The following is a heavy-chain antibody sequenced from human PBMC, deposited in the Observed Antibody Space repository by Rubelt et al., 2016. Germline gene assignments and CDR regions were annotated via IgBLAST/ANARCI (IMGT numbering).Heavy chain of an antibody. Sequence: EVQLVESGGDLLKPGGSLRLSCAASGFTFSGAWMTWVRQAPGKGLEWVSSISGSTTSIVYADSVKGRFTISRDKAKSLLYLQMKSRRVEDTAVYYCATGGGIDYWGQGTLVTVSS. J-gene: IGHJ4*02. CDR1: GFTFSGAW. CDR2: ISGSTTSI. D-gene: IGHD3-16*01. V-gene: IGHV3-21*01. CDR3: ATGGGIDY.